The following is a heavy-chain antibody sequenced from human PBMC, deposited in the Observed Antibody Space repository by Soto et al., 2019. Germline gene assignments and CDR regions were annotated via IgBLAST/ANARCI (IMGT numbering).Heavy chain of an antibody. Sequence: PSETLSLTCTVSGGSISSYYWSWIRQPPGKGLEWIGYIYYSGSTNYNPSLKSRVTISVDTSKNQFSLKLSSVTAADTAVYYCARARKDILSIDYWGQGTLVTVSS. CDR1: GGSISSYY. CDR2: IYYSGST. D-gene: IGHD3-9*01. J-gene: IGHJ4*02. V-gene: IGHV4-59*01. CDR3: ARARKDILSIDY.